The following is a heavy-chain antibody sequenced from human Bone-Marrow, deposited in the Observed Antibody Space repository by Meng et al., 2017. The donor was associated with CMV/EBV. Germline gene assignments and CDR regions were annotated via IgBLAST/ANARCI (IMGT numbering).Heavy chain of an antibody. D-gene: IGHD6-19*01. CDR2: INPNSGAT. V-gene: IGHV1-2*02. CDR3: ATAANQWLPMDV. J-gene: IGHJ6*02. Sequence: GESLKISCKASGYTFSGYYIHWVRQAPGQGLQWMGWINPNSGATNYAQQFQGIVTMTSDTFITTAYMELSRLRSDDTAVYYCATAANQWLPMDVWGQGTTVTVSS. CDR1: GYTFSGYY.